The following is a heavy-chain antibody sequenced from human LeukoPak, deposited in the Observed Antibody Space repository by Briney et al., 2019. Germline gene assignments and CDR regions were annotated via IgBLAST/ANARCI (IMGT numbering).Heavy chain of an antibody. CDR3: ATGLKYQLPFHFDY. D-gene: IGHD2-2*01. Sequence: ASVKVSCKVSGYTLTQLSMHWVRQAPGKGLEWMGGFDPEDGETIYAQKFQGRVTMTEDTSTDTAYMERSSLRSEDTAVYYCATGLKYQLPFHFDYWGQGTLVTVSS. J-gene: IGHJ4*02. CDR1: GYTLTQLS. CDR2: FDPEDGET. V-gene: IGHV1-24*01.